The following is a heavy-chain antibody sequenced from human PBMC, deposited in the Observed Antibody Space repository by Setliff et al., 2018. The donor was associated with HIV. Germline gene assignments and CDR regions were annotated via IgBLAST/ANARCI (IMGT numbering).Heavy chain of an antibody. V-gene: IGHV3-66*01. D-gene: IGHD3-16*01. CDR2: IYKAGKT. CDR1: GFTY. CDR3: AAVPWGHSSLIIDH. Sequence: GGSLRLSCAASGFTYMAWVRQAPGKGLEWVTLIYKAGKTYYADFVKGRFTISRDNAKNSVYLQMHSLRVEDTAVYYCAAVPWGHSSLIIDHWGQGTPVTVSS. J-gene: IGHJ4*02.